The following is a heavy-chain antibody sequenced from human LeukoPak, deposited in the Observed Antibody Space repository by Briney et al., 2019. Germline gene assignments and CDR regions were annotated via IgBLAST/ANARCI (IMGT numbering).Heavy chain of an antibody. CDR3: ARGFNNQSKYRRLNWFDP. Sequence: GGSLRLSCAASGFTFSSYEMNWVRQAPGKGLEWVSYISSSGSTIYYADSVKGRFTISRDNAKNSLYLQMNSLRAEDTAVYYCARGFNNQSKYRRLNWFDPWGQGTLVTVSS. V-gene: IGHV3-48*03. CDR1: GFTFSSYE. J-gene: IGHJ5*02. CDR2: ISSSGSTI. D-gene: IGHD1-14*01.